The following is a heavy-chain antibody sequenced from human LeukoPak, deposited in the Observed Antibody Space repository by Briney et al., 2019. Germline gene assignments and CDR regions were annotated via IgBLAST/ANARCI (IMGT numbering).Heavy chain of an antibody. Sequence: GGSLRLSCAASGFTFSSYGMNWVRQAPGKGLEWVSYISSSGSTIYYADSVKGRFTISRDNAKNSLYLQMNSLRAEDTAVYYCARVRYSYGWDDAFDIWGQGTMVTVSS. CDR3: ARVRYSYGWDDAFDI. CDR1: GFTFSSYG. CDR2: ISSSGSTI. V-gene: IGHV3-48*04. D-gene: IGHD5-18*01. J-gene: IGHJ3*02.